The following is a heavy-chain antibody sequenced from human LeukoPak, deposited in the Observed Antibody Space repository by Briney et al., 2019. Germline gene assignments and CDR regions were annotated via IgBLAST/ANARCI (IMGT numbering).Heavy chain of an antibody. V-gene: IGHV4-59*01. J-gene: IGHJ4*02. CDR2: IYYSGST. Sequence: SETLSLTCTVSGGSISSYYWSWIRRPPGKGLEWIGYIYYSGSTNYNPSLKSRVTISVDTSKNQFSLKLSSVTAADTAVYYCARATRYYYDNSGYHPFDYWGQGTLVTVSS. CDR1: GGSISSYY. D-gene: IGHD3-22*01. CDR3: ARATRYYYDNSGYHPFDY.